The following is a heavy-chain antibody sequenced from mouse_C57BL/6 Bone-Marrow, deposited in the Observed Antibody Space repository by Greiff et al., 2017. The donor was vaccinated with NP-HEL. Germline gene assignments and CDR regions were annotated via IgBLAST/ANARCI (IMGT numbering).Heavy chain of an antibody. D-gene: IGHD1-1*01. CDR3: TNYYGSSSSWFAY. CDR2: IYPGNSDT. J-gene: IGHJ3*01. V-gene: IGHV1-5*01. Sequence: VQLKESGTVLARPGASVKMSCKTSGYTFTSYWMHWVKQRPGQGLEWIGAIYPGNSDTSYNQKFKGKAKLTAVTSASPAYMELSSLTNEDSAVDYCTNYYGSSSSWFAYWGQGTLVTVSA. CDR1: GYTFTSYW.